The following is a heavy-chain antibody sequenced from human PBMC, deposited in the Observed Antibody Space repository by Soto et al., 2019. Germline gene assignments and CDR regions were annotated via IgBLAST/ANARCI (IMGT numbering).Heavy chain of an antibody. Sequence: SGPTLVKPTQTLTLTCTFSGFSLSTSGVGVGWIRQPPGKALEWLALIYWDDDKRYSPSLKSRLTITKDTSKNQVVLTMTNMDPVDTATYYCAHRREFGGPRPYYYYMDVWGKGTTVTVSS. J-gene: IGHJ6*03. CDR3: AHRREFGGPRPYYYYMDV. CDR2: IYWDDDK. V-gene: IGHV2-5*02. D-gene: IGHD3-10*01. CDR1: GFSLSTSGVG.